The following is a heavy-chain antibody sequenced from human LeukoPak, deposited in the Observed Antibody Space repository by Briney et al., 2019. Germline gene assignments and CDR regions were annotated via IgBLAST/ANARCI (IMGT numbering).Heavy chain of an antibody. CDR1: GGSISSSNYY. V-gene: IGHV4-61*02. Sequence: PSETLSLTCTVSGGSISSSNYYWSWIRQPAGKGLEWIGRIYTSGSTNYNPSLKSRVTISVDTSKNQFSLKLTSVTAAATPGYFCARHGWIYWGQETLVTVSS. CDR3: ARHGWIY. J-gene: IGHJ4*02. CDR2: IYTSGST. D-gene: IGHD6-19*01.